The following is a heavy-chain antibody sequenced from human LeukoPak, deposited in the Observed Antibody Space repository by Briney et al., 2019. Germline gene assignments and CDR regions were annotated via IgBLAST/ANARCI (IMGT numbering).Heavy chain of an antibody. CDR2: IYYSGST. CDR1: GGFISSYY. Sequence: PSETLSLTCTVSGGFISSYYWSWIRQPPGKGLEWIGYIYYSGSTNYNPSLKSRVTISVDTSKNQFSLKLSSVTAADTAVYYCARVLPSYYDSSGYRDDAFDIWGQGTMVTVSS. J-gene: IGHJ3*02. CDR3: ARVLPSYYDSSGYRDDAFDI. V-gene: IGHV4-59*01. D-gene: IGHD3-22*01.